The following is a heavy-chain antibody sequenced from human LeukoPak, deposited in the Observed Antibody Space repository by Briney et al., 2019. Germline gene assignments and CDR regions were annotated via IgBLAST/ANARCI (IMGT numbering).Heavy chain of an antibody. CDR2: TSPSGGST. D-gene: IGHD5-24*01. CDR3: ARDNSVRDEAWWFNP. V-gene: IGHV1-46*01. J-gene: IGHJ5*02. CDR1: GYTFTSYG. Sequence: ASVKVSCKASGYTFTSYGISWVRQAPGQGPEWMGVTSPSGGSTTYAQKFQGRVTLTRDMSMSTDYLELSSLRSEDTAVYYCARDNSVRDEAWWFNPWGQGTLVTVSS.